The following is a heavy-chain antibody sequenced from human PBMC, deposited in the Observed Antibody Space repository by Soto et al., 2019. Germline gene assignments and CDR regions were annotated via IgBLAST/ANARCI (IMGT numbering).Heavy chain of an antibody. Sequence: QVQLVQSGAEVKKPGASVKVSCKASGYTFTSYAMHWVRQAPGQRLEWMGWINAGNGNTKYSEKLQGRVTITRDTSASTAYMELSSLRSEDTAVYYCARAHDFGSGYPTYYYYYMDVWGKGTTVTVSS. J-gene: IGHJ6*03. CDR2: INAGNGNT. CDR3: ARAHDFGSGYPTYYYYYMDV. D-gene: IGHD3-3*01. CDR1: GYTFTSYA. V-gene: IGHV1-3*01.